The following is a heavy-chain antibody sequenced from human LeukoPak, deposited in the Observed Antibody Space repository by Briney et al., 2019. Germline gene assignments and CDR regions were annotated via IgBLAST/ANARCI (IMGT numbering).Heavy chain of an antibody. J-gene: IGHJ6*03. CDR1: GGTFSSYA. CDR2: IILIFGTA. D-gene: IGHD6-19*01. Sequence: GASVKVSCKASGGTFSSYAISWVRQPPGQGREWLGGIILIFGTANYAKKFHGRVRITADETTSTAYLGLSSRRSADDAVYYCSARPLQIALAADYYNYYMDVGGKGTTVPISS. V-gene: IGHV1-69*13. CDR3: SARPLQIALAADYYNYYMDV.